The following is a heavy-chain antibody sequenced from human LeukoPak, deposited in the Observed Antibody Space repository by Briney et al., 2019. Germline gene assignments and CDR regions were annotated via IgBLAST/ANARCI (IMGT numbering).Heavy chain of an antibody. CDR3: ARDPRGGTLDY. D-gene: IGHD3-10*01. J-gene: IGHJ4*02. CDR1: GFTFSNYW. Sequence: PGGSLRLSCAASGFTFSNYWMHWVRLAPGKGLVWVSRIHSDGRTTDYADSVKGRFTISRDNAKNTLNLQVNSLRADDTAVYYCARDPRGGTLDYWGQGALVTVSS. V-gene: IGHV3-74*01. CDR2: IHSDGRTT.